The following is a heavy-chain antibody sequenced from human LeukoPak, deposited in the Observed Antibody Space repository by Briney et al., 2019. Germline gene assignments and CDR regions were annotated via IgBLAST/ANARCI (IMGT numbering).Heavy chain of an antibody. Sequence: PGGSLRLSCAASGFIFSSYGMSWVRQAPGKGLEWVSAISGSGGSTYYADSVKGRFTISRDNSKNTLYLQMNSLRAGDTAVYYRAKSSRGTMVRVLDYWGQGTLVTVSS. J-gene: IGHJ4*02. CDR3: AKSSRGTMVRVLDY. V-gene: IGHV3-23*01. CDR1: GFIFSSYG. CDR2: ISGSGGST. D-gene: IGHD3-10*01.